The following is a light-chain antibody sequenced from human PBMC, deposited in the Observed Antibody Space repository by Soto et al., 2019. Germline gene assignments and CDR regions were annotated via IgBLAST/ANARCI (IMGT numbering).Light chain of an antibody. CDR1: QSVSSSY. CDR3: QQYGTSPT. CDR2: GAS. V-gene: IGKV3-20*01. J-gene: IGKJ1*01. Sequence: EIGLTQSPGTLSWSPGERATLSCGASQSVSSSYLAWYQQKPGQAPRLLIYGASSRATGIPDRLSGSGSGTDFPLTISRMAPEDFAVYYCQQYGTSPTFGHGTKVDIK.